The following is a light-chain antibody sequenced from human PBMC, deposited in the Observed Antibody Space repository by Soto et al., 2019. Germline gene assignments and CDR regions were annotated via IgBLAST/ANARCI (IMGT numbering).Light chain of an antibody. Sequence: QSVLTQPPSVSGAPGQRVTISCTGSSSNIGAVFDVHWYQQVPGTAPKLLIYENTKRPSGVPDRFSGSKSGTSASLAITGFQAEDEAHYYCQSYDSGLSGWLFGGGTKLTVL. CDR1: SSNIGAVFD. V-gene: IGLV1-40*01. CDR2: ENT. CDR3: QSYDSGLSGWL. J-gene: IGLJ2*01.